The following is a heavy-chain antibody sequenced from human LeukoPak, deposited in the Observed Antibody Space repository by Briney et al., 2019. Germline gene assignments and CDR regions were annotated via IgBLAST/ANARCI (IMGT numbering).Heavy chain of an antibody. CDR3: ARRMVGATFDY. Sequence: GESLKISCKGSGYSFTNYWIGWVRQMPGKGLEWMGIIYPGDSDTRYSPSFQGQVTMSADKSISTAYLQWSGLKASDTAMYYCARRMVGATFDYWGQGTLVTVSS. J-gene: IGHJ4*02. CDR2: IYPGDSDT. D-gene: IGHD1-26*01. CDR1: GYSFTNYW. V-gene: IGHV5-51*01.